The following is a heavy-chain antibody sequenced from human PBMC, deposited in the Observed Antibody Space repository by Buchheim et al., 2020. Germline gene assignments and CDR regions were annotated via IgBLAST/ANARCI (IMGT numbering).Heavy chain of an antibody. CDR1: GFTFSNAW. V-gene: IGHV3-15*01. J-gene: IGHJ6*02. Sequence: EVQLVESGGGLVKPGGSLRLSCAASGFTFSNAWMSWVRQAPGKGLEWVGRIKSKTDGGTTDYAAPVKGSFTISRDDSKNTLYLQMNSLKTEDTAVYYCTTGITMIVVGMRYYYYGMDVWGQGTT. CDR2: IKSKTDGGTT. CDR3: TTGITMIVVGMRYYYYGMDV. D-gene: IGHD3-22*01.